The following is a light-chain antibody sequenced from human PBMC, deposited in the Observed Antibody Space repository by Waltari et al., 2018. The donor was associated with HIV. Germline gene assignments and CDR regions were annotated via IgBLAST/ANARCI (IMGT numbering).Light chain of an antibody. V-gene: IGKV3-15*01. J-gene: IGKJ2*01. CDR1: QGVGSN. CDR3: QQYNIRPRGNT. Sequence: DIVMTQSPAILSVSPGERVTLSCRASQGVGSNLAWYQQKVGQAPRLLIYGAATRAAEIPVMCSGSGSGTDFTLTIDSLQSEDFATYYCQQYNIRPRGNTFGQGTKLQIK. CDR2: GAA.